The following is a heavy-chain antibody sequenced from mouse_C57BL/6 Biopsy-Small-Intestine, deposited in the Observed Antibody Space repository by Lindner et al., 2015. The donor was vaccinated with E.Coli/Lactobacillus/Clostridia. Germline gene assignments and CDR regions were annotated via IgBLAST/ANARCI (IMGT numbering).Heavy chain of an antibody. CDR3: ARRDYGSSYWYFDV. V-gene: IGHV1-53*01. CDR2: INPTNGGT. J-gene: IGHJ1*03. Sequence: VQLQESGTELVKPGASVKLSCKASGYTFTSYWMHWVKQRPGQGLEWIGNINPTNGGTNYNEKFKSKVTLTVDKSSSTAYMQLSSLTSEDSAVYYCARRDYGSSYWYFDVWGTGTTVTVSS. CDR1: GYTFTSYW. D-gene: IGHD1-1*01.